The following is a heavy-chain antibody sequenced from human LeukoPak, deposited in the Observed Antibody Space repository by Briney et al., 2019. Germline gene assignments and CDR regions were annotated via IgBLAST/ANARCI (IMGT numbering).Heavy chain of an antibody. CDR3: ARVRQWLVRKYYFDY. Sequence: SETLSLTCTVSGDSVSSGSYYLSWIRQPPGKGLDWIAYKSPSGTTNYNPSLKSRVTISVDTSKNQFSLKLSSVTAADTAVYYCARVRQWLVRKYYFDYWGQGTLVTVSS. CDR2: KSPSGTT. CDR1: GDSVSSGSYY. V-gene: IGHV4-61*01. D-gene: IGHD6-19*01. J-gene: IGHJ4*02.